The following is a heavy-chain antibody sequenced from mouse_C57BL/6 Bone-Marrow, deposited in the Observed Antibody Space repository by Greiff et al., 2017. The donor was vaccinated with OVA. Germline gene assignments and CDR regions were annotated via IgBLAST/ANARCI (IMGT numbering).Heavy chain of an antibody. CDR3: ARFPYCFYWYFDV. D-gene: IGHD2-10*01. V-gene: IGHV5-16*01. J-gene: IGHJ1*03. Sequence: EVQRVESEGGLVQPGRSMKLSCTASGFTFSDYYMAWVRQVPEKGLEWVANINYDGSSTYYLDSLKSRFIISRDNAKNILYLQMSSLKSEDTATYYCARFPYCFYWYFDVWDTGTTVTVTS. CDR1: GFTFSDYY. CDR2: INYDGSST.